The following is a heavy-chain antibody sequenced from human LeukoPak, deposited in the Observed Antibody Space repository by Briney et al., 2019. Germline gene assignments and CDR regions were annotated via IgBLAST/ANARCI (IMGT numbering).Heavy chain of an antibody. CDR2: ISSSSSYI. CDR1: GFTFSNYS. CDR3: ARGVSAKDLYSYGSSAHDY. J-gene: IGHJ4*02. Sequence: PGGSLRLSCAASGFTFSNYSMNWVRQAPGKGLEWVSSISSSSSYIYYADSVKGRFTISRDNAKNSLYLQMNSLRAEDTAVYYCARGVSAKDLYSYGSSAHDYWGQGTLVTVSS. V-gene: IGHV3-21*01. D-gene: IGHD5-18*01.